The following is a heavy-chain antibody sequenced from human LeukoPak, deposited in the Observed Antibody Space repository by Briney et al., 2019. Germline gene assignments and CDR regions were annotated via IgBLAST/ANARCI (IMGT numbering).Heavy chain of an antibody. CDR1: GFTFSSYA. CDR3: AKDSRIAAAGPVDAFDI. J-gene: IGHJ3*02. CDR2: ISGSGGST. D-gene: IGHD6-13*01. Sequence: PGGSLRLSCAASGFTFSSYAMSWVRQAPGKGLEWVSAISGSGGSTYYADSVKGRFTISRDNSKNTLYLQMNSLRAEDTAVYYCAKDSRIAAAGPVDAFDIWGQGTMVTVSS. V-gene: IGHV3-23*01.